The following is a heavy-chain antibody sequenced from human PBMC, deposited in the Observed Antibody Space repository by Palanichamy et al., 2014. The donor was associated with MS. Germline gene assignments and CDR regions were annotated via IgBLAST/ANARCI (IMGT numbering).Heavy chain of an antibody. CDR2: IYYSGST. V-gene: IGHV4-39*01. CDR3: ARPLGGSGSYYF. D-gene: IGHD3-10*01. Sequence: QLQLQESGPGLVKASETLSLSCTVSGGSISSSSYYWGWIRQPPGKGLEWIGSIYYSGSTYYNPSLKSRVTISVDTSKNQFSLKLSSVTAADTAVYYCARPLGGSGSYYFWGQGTLVTVSS. J-gene: IGHJ4*02. CDR1: GGSISSSSYY.